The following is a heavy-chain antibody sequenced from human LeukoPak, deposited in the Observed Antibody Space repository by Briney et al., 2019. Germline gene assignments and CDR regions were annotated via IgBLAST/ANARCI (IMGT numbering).Heavy chain of an antibody. CDR3: ARQTGSGLFILP. D-gene: IGHD3/OR15-3a*01. CDR2: IYYSGNT. CDR1: GGSISSGSYY. Sequence: PSQTLSLTCTVSGGSISSGSYYWRWIRQPAGKGLEWIGSIYYSGNTYYNASLKSQVSISIDTSKNQFSLRLTSVTAADTAVYYCARQTGSGLFILPGGQGTLVTVSS. J-gene: IGHJ4*02. V-gene: IGHV4-39*01.